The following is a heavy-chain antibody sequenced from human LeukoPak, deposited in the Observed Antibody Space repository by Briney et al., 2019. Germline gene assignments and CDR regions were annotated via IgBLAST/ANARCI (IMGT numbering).Heavy chain of an antibody. V-gene: IGHV1-69*05. CDR3: ASGYSYAALDY. J-gene: IGHJ4*02. Sequence: SVKVSCKASGGTFSSYAISLVRQAPGQGLEWMGRIIPIFGTANYAQKFQGRVTITTDESTSTAYMELRSLRSEDTAVYYCASGYSYAALDYWWQGTLVTVSS. CDR1: GGTFSSYA. D-gene: IGHD5-18*01. CDR2: IIPIFGTA.